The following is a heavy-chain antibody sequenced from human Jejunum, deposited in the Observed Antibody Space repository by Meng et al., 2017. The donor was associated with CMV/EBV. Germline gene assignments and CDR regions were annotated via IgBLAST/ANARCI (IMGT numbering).Heavy chain of an antibody. CDR3: TTDRREGTNQQFDF. CDR2: IKSKSDGGAI. D-gene: IGHD1-1*01. V-gene: IGHV3-15*01. CDR1: GFSLKNAW. J-gene: IGHJ4*02. Sequence: GFSLKNAWISWVRQAPGKGLEWVGRIKSKSDGGAIDYAAPVRGRFTISRDDSDNMLYLQMSSLKTEDTAVYFCTTDRREGTNQQFDFWGQGTLVTVSS.